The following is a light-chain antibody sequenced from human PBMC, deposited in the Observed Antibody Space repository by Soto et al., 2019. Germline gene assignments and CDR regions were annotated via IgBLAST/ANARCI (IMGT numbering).Light chain of an antibody. CDR3: QQYNNWPPGT. Sequence: EIVMTQSPATLSVSPGERATLSCRASQSVSSNLAWYQQKPGQAPRLLIYGASTRATGIPARFSGSGSGTEFTRTISSLQSEDFAVYDCQQYNNWPPGTFGQGTKVEIK. CDR2: GAS. J-gene: IGKJ1*01. CDR1: QSVSSN. V-gene: IGKV3-15*01.